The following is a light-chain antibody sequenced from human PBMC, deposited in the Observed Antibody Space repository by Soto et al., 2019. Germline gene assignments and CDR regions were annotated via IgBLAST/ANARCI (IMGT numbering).Light chain of an antibody. J-gene: IGKJ1*01. V-gene: IGKV3-20*01. CDR3: QHYDSSRT. CDR2: GAS. CDR1: QSVDSTY. Sequence: EIVLTQSPGTLSLSPGERATLSCRASQSVDSTYLTWYQQKPGQAPRLLIYGASGRATGIPDRFSGSGSGTDFTLTISRLEPEDFAVYYCQHYDSSRTFGQGTKVDIK.